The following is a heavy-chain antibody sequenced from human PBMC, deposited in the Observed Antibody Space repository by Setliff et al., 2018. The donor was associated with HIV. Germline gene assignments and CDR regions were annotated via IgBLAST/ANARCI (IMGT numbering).Heavy chain of an antibody. J-gene: IGHJ4*02. CDR1: GFSPSTSGMR. CDR3: ARYGYGFDY. Sequence: SGPTLVNPTQTLTLTCTFSGFSPSTSGMRVSWIRQPPGKALEWLARIDWDDDKFYSTSLKTRLTISKDTSKNQVVLTMTNMDPVDTATYYCARYGYGFDYWGQGTLVTVSS. D-gene: IGHD5-18*01. V-gene: IGHV2-70*04. CDR2: IDWDDDK.